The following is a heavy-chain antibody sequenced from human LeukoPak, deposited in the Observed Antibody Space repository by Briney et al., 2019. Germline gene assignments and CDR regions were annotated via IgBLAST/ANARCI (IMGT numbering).Heavy chain of an antibody. J-gene: IGHJ4*02. V-gene: IGHV4-34*01. Sequence: SETLSLTCAVYGGSFSGYYWSWIRQPPGEGLEWIGEINHSGSTNYNPSLKSRVTISVDTSKNQFSLKLSSVTAADTAVYYCARGRIAAPSCWGQGTLVTVSS. CDR2: INHSGST. D-gene: IGHD6-13*01. CDR1: GGSFSGYY. CDR3: ARGRIAAPSC.